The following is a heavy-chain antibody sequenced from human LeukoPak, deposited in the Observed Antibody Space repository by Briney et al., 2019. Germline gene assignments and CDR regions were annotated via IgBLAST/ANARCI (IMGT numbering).Heavy chain of an antibody. CDR3: ARGYDYGDVGDAFDI. J-gene: IGHJ3*02. CDR1: GFTFSSYW. CDR2: IKQDGSEK. D-gene: IGHD4-17*01. Sequence: GGSLRLSCAASGFTFSSYWMSWVRQAPGKGLEWVANIKQDGSEKYYVDSVKGRFTISRDNAKNSLYLQMNSLRAEDTAVYYCARGYDYGDVGDAFDIWGQGTMVTVSS. V-gene: IGHV3-7*01.